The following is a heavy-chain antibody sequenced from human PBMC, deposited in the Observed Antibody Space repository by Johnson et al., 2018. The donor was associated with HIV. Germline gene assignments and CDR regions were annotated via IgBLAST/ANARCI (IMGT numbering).Heavy chain of an antibody. J-gene: IGHJ3*02. D-gene: IGHD5-24*01. CDR1: GFTFSSYA. CDR2: ISHDGSNK. Sequence: QMQLVESGGGVVQPGRSLRLSCAASGFTFSSYAMHWVRQAPGKGLEWVAVISHDGSNKYYADSVRGRFTISRDKSRNTLYLQMNSLRAEDTAVYYCARYGYRPEAAFDIWGQGTMVTVSS. V-gene: IGHV3-30-3*01. CDR3: ARYGYRPEAAFDI.